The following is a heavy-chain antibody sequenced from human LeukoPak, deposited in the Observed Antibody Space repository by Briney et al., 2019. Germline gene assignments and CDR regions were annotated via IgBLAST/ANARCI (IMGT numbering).Heavy chain of an antibody. CDR3: ARGRSAAGTFWFDP. V-gene: IGHV3-30-3*01. CDR1: GFTLSSFA. J-gene: IGHJ5*02. D-gene: IGHD6-19*01. CDR2: ISYDGSNK. Sequence: PGGSLRLSCAASGFTLSSFAMHWVRQAPGKGLEWVAVISYDGSNKYYADSVKGRFTISRDNSKNTLYLQMNSLRAEDTAVYYCARGRSAAGTFWFDPWGQGTLVTVSS.